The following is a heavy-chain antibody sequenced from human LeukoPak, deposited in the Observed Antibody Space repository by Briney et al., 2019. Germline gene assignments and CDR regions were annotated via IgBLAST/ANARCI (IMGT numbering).Heavy chain of an antibody. CDR1: GFTVSSNY. D-gene: IGHD3-9*01. Sequence: PGGSLRLSCAASGFTVSSNYMSWVRQAPGKGLEWVSVIYSGGSTYYADSVKGRFTISRDNSKNTLYLQVNSLRAEDTAVYYCAREIYYDILTGYYGLFDYWGQGTLVTVSS. CDR2: IYSGGST. J-gene: IGHJ4*02. V-gene: IGHV3-66*01. CDR3: AREIYYDILTGYYGLFDY.